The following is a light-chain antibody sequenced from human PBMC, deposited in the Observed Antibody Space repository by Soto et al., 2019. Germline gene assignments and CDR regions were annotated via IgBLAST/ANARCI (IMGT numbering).Light chain of an antibody. V-gene: IGKV1-39*01. CDR3: QQSYTSSWT. J-gene: IGKJ1*01. CDR2: STS. CDR1: QTISPY. Sequence: EIQMTQSPSSLSASVGDRVTIACRASQTISPYLNWYQQKPGKAPERLIYSTSSLQIGVPSRFSGSGSGTDFTLTIHSLQPEDLATYYCQQSYTSSWTFGQGTKVDI.